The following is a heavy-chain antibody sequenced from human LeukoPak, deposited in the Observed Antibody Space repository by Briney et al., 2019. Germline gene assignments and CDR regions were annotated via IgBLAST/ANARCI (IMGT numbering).Heavy chain of an antibody. CDR3: ARHRRSTVTTYY. Sequence: PSETLSLTCSVSGGSISSTSYYWGWIRQPPGKGLEWIGSIYYSGSIYYNPSLKSRVTISVDTSKNQFSLKMSSVTAADTAVYYCARHRRSTVTTYYWGQGILVTVSS. J-gene: IGHJ4*02. CDR2: IYYSGSI. CDR1: GGSISSTSYY. D-gene: IGHD4-17*01. V-gene: IGHV4-39*01.